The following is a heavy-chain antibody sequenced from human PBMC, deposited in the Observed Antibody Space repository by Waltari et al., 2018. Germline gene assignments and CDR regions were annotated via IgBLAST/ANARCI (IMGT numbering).Heavy chain of an antibody. J-gene: IGHJ4*02. D-gene: IGHD2-21*02. Sequence: QLQMQESGPRLVKPSETLSLTCTVSGGSISSVNYYWGYIRQPPGKGLEWIGIINYSGTTYYNPSLKSRVIISADKSKNQFALQLSPVTAADTAVYYCARFSQVTASSLLDFWGQGTLVTVSS. V-gene: IGHV4-39*01. CDR1: GGSISSVNYY. CDR2: INYSGTT. CDR3: ARFSQVTASSLLDF.